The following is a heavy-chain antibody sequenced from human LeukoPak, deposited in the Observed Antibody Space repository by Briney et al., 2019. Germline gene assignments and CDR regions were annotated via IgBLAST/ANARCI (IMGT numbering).Heavy chain of an antibody. CDR3: ARSVFYDSSGFY. J-gene: IGHJ4*02. CDR2: IYSGGST. Sequence: GGSLRLSCAASGFTVSSNYMSWVRQAPGKGLEWVSVIYSGGSTYYADSVKGRFTISRDNSKNTLYLQMNSLRAEDTAVYYCARSVFYDSSGFYWGQGTLVTVSS. V-gene: IGHV3-66*01. D-gene: IGHD3-22*01. CDR1: GFTVSSNY.